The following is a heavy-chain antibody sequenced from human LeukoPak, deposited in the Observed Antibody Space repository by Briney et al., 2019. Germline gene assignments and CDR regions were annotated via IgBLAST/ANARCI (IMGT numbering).Heavy chain of an antibody. D-gene: IGHD3-10*01. J-gene: IGHJ4*02. CDR1: GGSFSGYY. V-gene: IGHV4-34*01. CDR3: ARVGYYGSGSYYQYYFDY. CDR2: INHSGST. Sequence: SETLSLTCAVYGGSFSGYYWSWIRQPPGKGLEWIGEINHSGSTNYNPSLKSRVTLSVDTSKNQFSLKLSSVTAADTAVYYCARVGYYGSGSYYQYYFDYWGQGTLVTVSS.